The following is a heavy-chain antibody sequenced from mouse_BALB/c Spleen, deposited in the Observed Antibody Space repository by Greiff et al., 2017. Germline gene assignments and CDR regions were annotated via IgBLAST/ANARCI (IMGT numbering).Heavy chain of an antibody. CDR3: ARWDTNNYGSSCVYYAMDY. CDR1: GFTFSSFG. V-gene: IGHV5-17*02. Sequence: EVQLVESGGGLVQPGGSLKLSCAASGFTFSSFGMHWVRQAPEKGLEWVAYISSGSSTIYYADTVKGRFTISRDNPTNTLFLQMTSLRTEDTDMYYCARWDTNNYGSSCVYYAMDYWGQGTSVTVSA. J-gene: IGHJ4*01. D-gene: IGHD1-1*01. CDR2: ISSGSSTI.